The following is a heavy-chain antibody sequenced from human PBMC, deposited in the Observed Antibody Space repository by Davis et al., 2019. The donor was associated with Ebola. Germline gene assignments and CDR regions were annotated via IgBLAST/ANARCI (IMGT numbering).Heavy chain of an antibody. CDR3: AKSGLDV. CDR2: IRGSGDRT. CDR1: GFTFRDYA. J-gene: IGHJ6*02. Sequence: PGGSLRLSCAVSGFTFRDYAMMWIRQAPGKGLEWVADIRGSGDRTTYAESVRGRFTIARDNSKNTLYLQMNSLRVEDTALYYCAKSGLDVWGQGTTVTVSS. V-gene: IGHV3-23*01.